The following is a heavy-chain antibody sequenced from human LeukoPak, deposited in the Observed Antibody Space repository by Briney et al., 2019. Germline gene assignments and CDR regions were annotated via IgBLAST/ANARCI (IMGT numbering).Heavy chain of an antibody. CDR2: IYSGGST. Sequence: GGSLRLSCAASGFTVSSNYMTWVRQAPGKGLEWVSVIYSGGSTYYADSVKGRFTISRDNSKNTLYLQMNSLRAEDTAMYYCARVDSSNYQANFDYWGQGTLVTVSS. CDR3: ARVDSSNYQANFDY. J-gene: IGHJ4*02. V-gene: IGHV3-53*01. D-gene: IGHD2-2*01. CDR1: GFTVSSNY.